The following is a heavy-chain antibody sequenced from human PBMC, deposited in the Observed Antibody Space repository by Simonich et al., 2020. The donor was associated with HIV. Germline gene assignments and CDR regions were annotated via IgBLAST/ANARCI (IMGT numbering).Heavy chain of an antibody. D-gene: IGHD5-12*01. CDR3: ARRTGYDLDY. Sequence: VHLQQWGAVPLKPSETLSLSCAVYGGSFSGYYWTWVRQPPGTGLEWIGEINHSGSTDYNPSRKSRVTISVDTSKSQFSLKLSTVTAADTAVYYCARRTGYDLDYWGQGTLVTVSS. J-gene: IGHJ4*02. CDR1: GGSFSGYY. CDR2: INHSGST. V-gene: IGHV4-34*01.